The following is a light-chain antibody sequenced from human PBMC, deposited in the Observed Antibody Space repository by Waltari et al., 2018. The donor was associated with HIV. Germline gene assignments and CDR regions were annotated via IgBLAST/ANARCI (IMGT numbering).Light chain of an antibody. CDR1: SSAIGGYNY. V-gene: IGLV2-8*01. Sequence: QSALTQPPSASGSPGQSVTISCTGTSSAIGGYNYVSWYQQHPGKAPKLMIYEVNERPSGVPDRFSGCKSGNTASLTVSGLQAEDEADYYCSSYAGSNNYVFGTGTKVTVL. CDR3: SSYAGSNNYV. J-gene: IGLJ1*01. CDR2: EVN.